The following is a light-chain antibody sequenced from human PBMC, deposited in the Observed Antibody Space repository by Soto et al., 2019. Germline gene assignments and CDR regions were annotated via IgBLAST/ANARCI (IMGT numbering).Light chain of an antibody. CDR1: QTVAYTS. CDR3: QQYVTTPRT. V-gene: IGKV3-20*01. CDR2: GTF. Sequence: EIVLTQSPGILSLSPGARATLSCRASQTVAYTSLAWYQQRPGQAPRLLIYGTFARATVTPDRFIGSGSGTAFTLTISRLEPEDFAVYYCQQYVTTPRTFGQGTKVE. J-gene: IGKJ1*01.